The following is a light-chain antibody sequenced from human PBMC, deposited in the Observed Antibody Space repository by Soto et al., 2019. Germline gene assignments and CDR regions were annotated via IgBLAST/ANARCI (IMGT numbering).Light chain of an antibody. CDR2: EVS. CDR3: SSYTSSSTLAV. J-gene: IGLJ7*01. V-gene: IGLV2-14*01. CDR1: SSDVGGYNY. Sequence: QSALTQPASVSGSPGQSITISCTGTSSDVGGYNYVSWYQQHPGKAPQLMIYEVSNRPSGVSNRFSGSKSGNTASLTISGLQAEDEADYYCSSYTSSSTLAVFGGGTQLTVL.